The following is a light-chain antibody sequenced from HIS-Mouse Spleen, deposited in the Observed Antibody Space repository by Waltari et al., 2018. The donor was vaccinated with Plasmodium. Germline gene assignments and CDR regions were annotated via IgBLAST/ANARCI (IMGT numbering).Light chain of an antibody. Sequence: QSALTPPACVSGSPGQSITISCTGTSSDVGSYNLVSWYQQHPGKAPKLMIYEGSKRPSGVSNRFSGSKSGNTASLTISGLQAEDEADYYCCSYAGSSTNWVFGGGTKLTVL. J-gene: IGLJ3*02. CDR2: EGS. V-gene: IGLV2-23*01. CDR3: CSYAGSSTNWV. CDR1: SSDVGSYNL.